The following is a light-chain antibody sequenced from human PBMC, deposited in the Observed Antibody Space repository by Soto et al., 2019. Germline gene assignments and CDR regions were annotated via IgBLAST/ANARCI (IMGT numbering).Light chain of an antibody. V-gene: IGLV1-44*01. CDR1: SSNIGSHS. CDR2: ITN. Sequence: QSALTQPPSASETPGQRVTMSCSGSSSNIGSHSVNWYRQLPGTAPKLLIYITNQRPSGVPDRFSGSKSGTSASLAISGLQSEDEADYFCAAWDDSLNGVVFGGGTKLTVL. CDR3: AAWDDSLNGVV. J-gene: IGLJ2*01.